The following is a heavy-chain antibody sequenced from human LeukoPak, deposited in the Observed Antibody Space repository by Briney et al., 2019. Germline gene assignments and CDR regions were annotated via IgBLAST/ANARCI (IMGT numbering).Heavy chain of an antibody. CDR3: ARALRYCSGGNCYSGGLGYMDV. V-gene: IGHV3-48*01. J-gene: IGHJ6*03. D-gene: IGHD2-15*01. CDR1: GFTFSSYS. Sequence: GGSLRLSCAASGFTFSSYSMNWVRQAPGKGLEWVSYISSSSSTIYYADSVKGRFTISRDNAKNSLYLQMNSLRAEDTAVYYCARALRYCSGGNCYSGGLGYMDVWGKGTTVTVSS. CDR2: ISSSSSTI.